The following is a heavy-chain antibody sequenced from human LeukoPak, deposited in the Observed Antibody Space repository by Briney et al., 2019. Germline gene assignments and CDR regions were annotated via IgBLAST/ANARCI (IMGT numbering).Heavy chain of an antibody. V-gene: IGHV4-59*01. D-gene: IGHD4-17*01. CDR3: ARDIGAPDYGDYLFDY. Sequence: SETLSLTCTVSGSSISSYYWNWIRQPPGKGLEWIGYIYYSGYTNYNPSLKSRVTISVDTSKNQFSLKLSSVTAADTAVYYCARDIGAPDYGDYLFDYWGQGTLVTVSS. J-gene: IGHJ4*02. CDR2: IYYSGYT. CDR1: GSSISSYY.